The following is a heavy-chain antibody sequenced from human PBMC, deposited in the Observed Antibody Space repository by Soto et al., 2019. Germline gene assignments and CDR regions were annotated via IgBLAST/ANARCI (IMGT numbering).Heavy chain of an antibody. CDR1: GGSISSGDYY. CDR3: ARMSGYSYGINYYYYFGMDV. D-gene: IGHD5-18*01. V-gene: IGHV4-30-4*01. CDR2: IYYSGST. Sequence: SETLSLTCTVPGGSISSGDYYWSWIRQPPGKGLEWIGYIYYSGSTYYNPSLKSRVTISVDTSKNQFSLKLSSVTAADTAVYYCARMSGYSYGINYYYYFGMDVWGQGTTVTVSS. J-gene: IGHJ6*02.